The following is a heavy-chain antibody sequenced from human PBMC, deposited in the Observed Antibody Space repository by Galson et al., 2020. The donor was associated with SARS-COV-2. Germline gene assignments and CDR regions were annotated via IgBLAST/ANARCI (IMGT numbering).Heavy chain of an antibody. J-gene: IGHJ6*02. D-gene: IGHD6-19*01. CDR1: GYTFTSYG. Sequence: ASVKVSCKASGYTFTSYGISWVRQAPGQGLEWMGWISAYNGNTNYAQKLQGRVTMTTDTSTSTAYMELRSLRSDDTAVYYCARDRGSGWSNPYENYYYGMDVWGQGTTVTVSS. CDR2: ISAYNGNT. V-gene: IGHV1-18*01. CDR3: ARDRGSGWSNPYENYYYGMDV.